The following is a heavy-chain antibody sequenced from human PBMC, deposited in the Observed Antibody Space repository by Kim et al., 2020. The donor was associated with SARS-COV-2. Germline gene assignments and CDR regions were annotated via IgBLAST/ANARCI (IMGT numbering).Heavy chain of an antibody. CDR3: ARGITYYYDSSGYYYFDY. D-gene: IGHD3-22*01. Sequence: SETLSLTCTVSGGSISSGGYYWSWIRQHPGKGLEWIGYIYYSGSTYYNPSLKSRVTISVDTSKNQFSLKLSSVTAADTAVYYCARGITYYYDSSGYYYFDYWGQGTLVTVSS. CDR2: IYYSGST. J-gene: IGHJ4*02. V-gene: IGHV4-31*03. CDR1: GGSISSGGYY.